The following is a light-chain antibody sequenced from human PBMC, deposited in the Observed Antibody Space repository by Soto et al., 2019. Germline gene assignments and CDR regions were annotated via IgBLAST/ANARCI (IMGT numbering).Light chain of an antibody. Sequence: QSALTQPASVSGSPGQSITISCTGTSSDVGSYTLVSWYQQYPGKAPRLMIYEDNKRPSGVSNRFSGSKSGNTASLTISGLQAEDEADYYCCSYTGSRTLIFGGGTKLTVL. CDR1: SSDVGSYTL. CDR3: CSYTGSRTLI. CDR2: EDN. V-gene: IGLV2-23*01. J-gene: IGLJ2*01.